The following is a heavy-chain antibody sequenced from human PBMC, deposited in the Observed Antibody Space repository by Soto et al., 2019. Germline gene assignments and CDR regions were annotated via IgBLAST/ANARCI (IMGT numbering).Heavy chain of an antibody. CDR2: IFYGGNT. CDR1: GDSISSVDYY. V-gene: IGHV4-30-4*08. J-gene: IGHJ3*01. Sequence: SETLSLTCTVSGDSISSVDYYWSWIRQPPGKGLEWIGYIFYGGNTDFNPSLKRRLSISVDTSRNQFSLTLSSVTAADTAVYFCARLFAYYDKEAGAFDVWGQGTMVT. D-gene: IGHD3-22*01. CDR3: ARLFAYYDKEAGAFDV.